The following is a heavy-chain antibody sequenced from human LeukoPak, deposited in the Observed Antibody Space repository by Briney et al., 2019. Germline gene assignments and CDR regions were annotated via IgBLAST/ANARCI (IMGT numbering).Heavy chain of an antibody. CDR3: ARVTDYYGSGKTFDY. J-gene: IGHJ4*02. CDR1: GGTFSSYA. Sequence: SVKVSCKASGGTFSSYAISWVRQAPGQGLEWMGRIIPILGIANYAQKFQGRVTITADKSTSTAYMELSSLRSEDTAVYYCARVTDYYGSGKTFDYWGQGTLVTVSS. D-gene: IGHD3-10*01. V-gene: IGHV1-69*04. CDR2: IIPILGIA.